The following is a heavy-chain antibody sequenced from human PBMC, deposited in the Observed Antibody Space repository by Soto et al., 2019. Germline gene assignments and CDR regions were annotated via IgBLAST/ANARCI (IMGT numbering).Heavy chain of an antibody. CDR3: AREGSYGWYDC. J-gene: IGHJ5*01. CDR1: GYTFSSHG. V-gene: IGHV1-18*01. Sequence: QVQLVQSGAEVRKPGASVKVSCKASGYTFSSHGIIWVRQAPGQGLEWMGWISGYNGNAKYAQRFQGRVTMTTDTSTSTVYMDLRSLGSDDSAVYYCAREGSYGWYDCWGQGTLVXVXS. CDR2: ISGYNGNA. D-gene: IGHD2-15*01.